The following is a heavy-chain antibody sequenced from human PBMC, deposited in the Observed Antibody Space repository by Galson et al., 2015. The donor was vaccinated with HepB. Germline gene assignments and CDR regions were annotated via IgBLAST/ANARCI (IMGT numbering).Heavy chain of an antibody. CDR3: ARGLGYYDSRGYSSQGQ. Sequence: SLRLSCAASGFTFIDYYMTWIRQAPGKGLEWVSYISSSATTTYYADSVKGRFTISRDNAKNSLYLQMNSLRAEDTAVYYCARGLGYYDSRGYSSQGQWGQGTLVTVSS. CDR2: ISSSATTT. J-gene: IGHJ4*02. D-gene: IGHD3-22*01. CDR1: GFTFIDYY. V-gene: IGHV3-11*01.